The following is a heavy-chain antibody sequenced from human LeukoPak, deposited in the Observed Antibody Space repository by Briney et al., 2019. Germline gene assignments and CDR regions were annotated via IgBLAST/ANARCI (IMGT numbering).Heavy chain of an antibody. CDR2: IKQDGSET. V-gene: IGHV3-7*05. Sequence: GGSQRLSCAACGFTFSNYWMMWVRQAPGKGLVWVANIKQDGSETLYVDCAKGRFTISRDNPQNSLYLQMNSLRAEDTAVYYCARASNPWLQLNWGQGTLVTVSS. D-gene: IGHD5-24*01. CDR1: GFTFSNYW. J-gene: IGHJ4*02. CDR3: ARASNPWLQLN.